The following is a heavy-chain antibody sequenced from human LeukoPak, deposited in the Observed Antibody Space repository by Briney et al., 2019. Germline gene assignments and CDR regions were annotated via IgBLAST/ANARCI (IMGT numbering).Heavy chain of an antibody. J-gene: IGHJ4*02. D-gene: IGHD5-18*01. CDR2: FYYSGGT. CDR3: ARHGYSSLYY. CDR1: GGPINSYY. Sequence: PSETLSLTCTVSGGPINSYYWSWIRQPPGKGLEWIGCFYYSGGTYYNPSLKSRVTISVDTSKNQFSLKLSSVTAADTAVYYCARHGYSSLYYWGQGTLSPSPQ. V-gene: IGHV4-59*08.